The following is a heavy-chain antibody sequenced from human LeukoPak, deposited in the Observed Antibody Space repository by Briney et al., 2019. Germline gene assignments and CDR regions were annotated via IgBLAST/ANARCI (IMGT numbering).Heavy chain of an antibody. CDR1: GGSISSYY. J-gene: IGHJ4*02. CDR2: IYTSGST. D-gene: IGHD6-13*01. Sequence: SETLSLTCTVSGGSISSYYWSLIRQPAGEGLEWIGRIYTSGSTNYNPSLKSRVTMSVDTSKNQFSLKLSSVTAADTAVYYCARMSSSSWYGYFDYWGQGTLVTVSS. CDR3: ARMSSSSWYGYFDY. V-gene: IGHV4-4*07.